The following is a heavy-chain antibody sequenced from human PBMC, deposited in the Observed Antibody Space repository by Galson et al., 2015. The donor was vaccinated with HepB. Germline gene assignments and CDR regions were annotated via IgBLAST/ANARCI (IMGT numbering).Heavy chain of an antibody. CDR3: ARDPLGGSGWYEGGFDI. J-gene: IGHJ3*02. Sequence: SLRLSCAASGFTFSSYSMNWVRQAPGKGLEWVSYISSSSSTIYYADSVKGRFTISRDNAKNSLYLQMNSLRAEDTAVYYCARDPLGGSGWYEGGFDIWGQGTMVTVSS. CDR1: GFTFSSYS. CDR2: ISSSSSTI. V-gene: IGHV3-48*04. D-gene: IGHD6-19*01.